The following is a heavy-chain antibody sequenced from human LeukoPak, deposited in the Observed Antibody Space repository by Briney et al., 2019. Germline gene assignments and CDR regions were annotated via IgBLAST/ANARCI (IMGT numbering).Heavy chain of an antibody. V-gene: IGHV3-9*01. Sequence: GGSLRLSCAASGFTFSDYYMSWIRQAPGKGLEWVSGISWNSGSIGYADSVKGRFTISRDNAKNSLYLQMNSLRAEDTALYYCAKGDHYYDSSGIDYWGQGTLVTVSS. J-gene: IGHJ4*02. D-gene: IGHD3-22*01. CDR1: GFTFSDYY. CDR3: AKGDHYYDSSGIDY. CDR2: ISWNSGSI.